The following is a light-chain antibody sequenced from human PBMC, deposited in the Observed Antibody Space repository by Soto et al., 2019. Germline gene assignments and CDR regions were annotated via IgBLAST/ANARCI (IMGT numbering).Light chain of an antibody. V-gene: IGKV3-20*01. CDR2: GVS. CDR3: QLYNCSPST. Sequence: EIVLTQSPGTLSLSPGESATLSCRASQSINNKYLAWYQQEPGQTPRLLIHGVSIRATGIPDRFSGSGSGTDFTLTISRLQPEDVAVYYWQLYNCSPSTFGQGTKVEIK. CDR1: QSINNKY. J-gene: IGKJ1*01.